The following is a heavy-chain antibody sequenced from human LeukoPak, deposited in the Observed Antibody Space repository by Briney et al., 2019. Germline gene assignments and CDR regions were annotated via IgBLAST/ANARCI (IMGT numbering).Heavy chain of an antibody. CDR1: GGSISSSSNY. CDR3: ARQDYPSQFCSCTSCQMYYFDY. CDR2: IYYSGST. J-gene: IGHJ4*02. D-gene: IGHD2-2*01. Sequence: KPSETLSLTCAVSGGSISSSSNYWGWIRQPPGKGLEWIGGIYYSGSTNYNPSPKSRVTISLDTSKNQFSLKLSSVTAADTAVYYCARQDYPSQFCSCTSCQMYYFDYWGQGTLVTVSS. V-gene: IGHV4-39*01.